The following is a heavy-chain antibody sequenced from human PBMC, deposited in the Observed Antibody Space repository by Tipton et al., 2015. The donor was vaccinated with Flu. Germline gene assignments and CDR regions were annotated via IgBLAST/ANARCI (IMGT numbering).Heavy chain of an antibody. D-gene: IGHD4-17*01. J-gene: IGHJ4*02. V-gene: IGHV4-34*01. Sequence: TLSLTCAVYGGSFSGYYWSWIRQPPGKGLEWIGEINHSGSTNYNPSLKSQVTISVDTSKNQFSLKLSSVTAADTAVYYCAMEGPYGDFDYWGQGTLVTVSS. CDR3: AMEGPYGDFDY. CDR2: INHSGST. CDR1: GGSFSGYY.